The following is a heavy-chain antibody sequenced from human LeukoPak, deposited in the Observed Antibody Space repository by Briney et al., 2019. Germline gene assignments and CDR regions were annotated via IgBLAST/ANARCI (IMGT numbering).Heavy chain of an antibody. D-gene: IGHD3-22*01. Sequence: ASVKVSCKVSGYTLTELSMHWVRQAPGKGLEWMGGFDPEDGETIYAQKLQGRVTMTTDTSTSTAYMELRSLRSDDMAVYYCARRGYDSSGYGYFDLWGRGTLVTVSS. V-gene: IGHV1-24*01. CDR3: ARRGYDSSGYGYFDL. J-gene: IGHJ2*01. CDR1: GYTLTELS. CDR2: FDPEDGET.